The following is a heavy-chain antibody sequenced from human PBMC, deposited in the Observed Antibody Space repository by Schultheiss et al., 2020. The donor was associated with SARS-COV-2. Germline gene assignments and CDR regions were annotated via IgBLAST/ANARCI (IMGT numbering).Heavy chain of an antibody. D-gene: IGHD7-27*01. J-gene: IGHJ2*01. CDR3: ARDPGRTGDLSGWYFDL. CDR1: GGSISSGGYY. Sequence: SETLSLTCTVSGGSISSGGYYWSWIRQHPGKGLEWIGYIYYSGSTNYNPSLKSRVTISVDTSKNQFSLKLSSVTAADTAVYYCARDPGRTGDLSGWYFDLWGRGTLVTVSS. CDR2: IYYSGST. V-gene: IGHV4-61*08.